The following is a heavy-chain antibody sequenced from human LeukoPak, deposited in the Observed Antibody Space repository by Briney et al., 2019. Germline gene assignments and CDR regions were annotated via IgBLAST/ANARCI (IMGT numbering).Heavy chain of an antibody. CDR3: AREYSSSVFDY. Sequence: PGGSLRLSCVASGFTFSNYAMNWVRQAPGKGLEWVSGVSGGGSSTYYADSVKGRFTISRDNAKNSLYLQMNSLRAEDTAVYYCAREYSSSVFDYWGQGTLVTVSS. CDR2: VSGGGSST. CDR1: GFTFSNYA. V-gene: IGHV3-23*01. D-gene: IGHD6-13*01. J-gene: IGHJ4*02.